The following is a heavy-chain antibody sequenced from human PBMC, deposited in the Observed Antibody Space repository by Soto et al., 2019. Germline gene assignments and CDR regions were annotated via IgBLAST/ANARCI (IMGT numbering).Heavy chain of an antibody. V-gene: IGHV4-31*03. D-gene: IGHD2-15*01. CDR3: ARGYCSGGSCYTLDY. CDR2: IYYSGST. J-gene: IGHJ4*02. Sequence: SETLSLTCTVSGGSISSGGYYWSWIRQHPGKGLEWIGYIYYSGSTYYNPSLKSRVTISVDTSKNQLSLKLSSVTAADTAVYYCARGYCSGGSCYTLDYWGQGTLVTVSS. CDR1: GGSISSGGYY.